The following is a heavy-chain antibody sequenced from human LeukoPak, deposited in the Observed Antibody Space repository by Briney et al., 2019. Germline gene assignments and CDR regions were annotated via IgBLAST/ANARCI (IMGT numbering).Heavy chain of an antibody. CDR1: GFTFSSYG. V-gene: IGHV3-30*02. D-gene: IGHD4-4*01. J-gene: IGHJ4*02. CDR2: IWYDGSNK. CDR3: AKVRSQYSQASGY. Sequence: GGSLRLSCAASGFTFSSYGMHWVRQAPGKGLEWVAVIWYDGSNKYYADSVKGRFTISRDNSKNTLYLQMNSLRAEDTAVYYCAKVRSQYSQASGYWGQGTLVTVSS.